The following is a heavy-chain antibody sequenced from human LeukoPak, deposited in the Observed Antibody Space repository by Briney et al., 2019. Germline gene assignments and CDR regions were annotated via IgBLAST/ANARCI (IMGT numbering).Heavy chain of an antibody. CDR1: GYSFTSYW. Sequence: GESLKISCKGSGYSFTSYWIGWVRQLPGKGLEWMGIIYPGDSDTRYSPSFQGQVTISADKSISTAYLQWSSLKASDTAMYYCARRTTVTCDAFDIWGQGTMVTVSS. V-gene: IGHV5-51*01. D-gene: IGHD4-17*01. J-gene: IGHJ3*02. CDR3: ARRTTVTCDAFDI. CDR2: IYPGDSDT.